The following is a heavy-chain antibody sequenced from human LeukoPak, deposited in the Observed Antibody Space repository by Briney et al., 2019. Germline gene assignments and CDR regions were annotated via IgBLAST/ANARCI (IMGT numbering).Heavy chain of an antibody. CDR3: ARDTFTHSSGYPYTHYYYYYMDV. CDR2: INPSGGST. J-gene: IGHJ6*03. D-gene: IGHD3-22*01. Sequence: ASVKVSCKASGYTFTSYYMHWVRQAPGRGLEWMGIINPSGGSTSYAQKFQGRVTMTRDTSTSTVYMELSSLRSEDTAVYYCARDTFTHSSGYPYTHYYYYYMDVWGKGTTVTVSS. V-gene: IGHV1-46*01. CDR1: GYTFTSYY.